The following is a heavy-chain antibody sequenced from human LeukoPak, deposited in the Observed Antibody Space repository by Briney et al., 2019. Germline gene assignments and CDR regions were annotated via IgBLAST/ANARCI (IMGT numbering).Heavy chain of an antibody. V-gene: IGHV1-2*02. J-gene: IGHJ4*02. Sequence: ASVKVLCRASGYTFTGYYMHWVRRPPGQGREGMGWINPNSGGNKYAQKFQGRGTMTRDTSIRTAYMELSRLTSDDSAVYYCASGGERYSSGGYGDYWGQGTSFTVSS. CDR3: ASGGERYSSGGYGDY. D-gene: IGHD6-19*01. CDR1: GYTFTGYY. CDR2: INPNSGGN.